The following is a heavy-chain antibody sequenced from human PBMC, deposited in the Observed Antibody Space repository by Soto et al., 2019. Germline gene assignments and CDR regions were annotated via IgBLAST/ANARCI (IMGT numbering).Heavy chain of an antibody. CDR3: ARKYSGSYYYGMDV. CDR1: GYSFTSYW. Sequence: GESLKISCKGSGYSFTSYWISWVRQMPGKGLEWMGRIDPSDSYTNYSPSFQGHVTISADKSISTAYLKWSSLKASVTAMYYCARKYSGSYYYGMDVWGQGTTVTVSS. CDR2: IDPSDSYT. V-gene: IGHV5-10-1*01. J-gene: IGHJ6*02. D-gene: IGHD1-26*01.